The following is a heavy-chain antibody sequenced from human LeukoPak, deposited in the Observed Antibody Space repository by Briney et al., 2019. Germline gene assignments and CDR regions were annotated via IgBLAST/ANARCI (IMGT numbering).Heavy chain of an antibody. V-gene: IGHV1-18*01. J-gene: IGHJ5*02. CDR3: ARDHCSSTSCYIWFDP. CDR1: GYTFTSYG. D-gene: IGHD2-2*02. Sequence: GASVKDSCKASGYTFTSYGISWVRQAPGQGLEWLGWISAYNGNTNYAQTLQGRVTMTTDTSTSTAYMELRSLRSDDTAVYYCARDHCSSTSCYIWFDPWGQGTLVTVSS. CDR2: ISAYNGNT.